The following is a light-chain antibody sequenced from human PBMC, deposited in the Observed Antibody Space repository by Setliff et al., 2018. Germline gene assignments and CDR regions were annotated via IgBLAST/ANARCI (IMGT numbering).Light chain of an antibody. J-gene: IGLJ1*01. CDR3: QSYDTSLSGFYV. CDR1: SSNIGAGYD. CDR2: GNN. V-gene: IGLV1-40*01. Sequence: QSVLTQPPSVSGAPGQRVTISCTGSSSNIGAGYDVHWYQQLPGTAPKLLIYGNNNRPSGVPDRFSGSKSGTSASLAITGLQAEDGADYYCQSYDTSLSGFYVFAPGTKGTVL.